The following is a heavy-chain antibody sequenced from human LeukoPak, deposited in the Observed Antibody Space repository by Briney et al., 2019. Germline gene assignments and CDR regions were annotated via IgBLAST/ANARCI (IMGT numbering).Heavy chain of an antibody. CDR2: INGDGSST. Sequence: GGSLRLSCAASGFTFSSCWIHWVHQAPGKGLVWVSRINGDGSSTSYAASVRGRFTISRDNAKNTLYLQMNSLRAEDTAVYYCARAGDYGDYYFGYWGQGTLVTVSS. CDR3: ARAGDYGDYYFGY. D-gene: IGHD4-17*01. CDR1: GFTFSSCW. V-gene: IGHV3-74*01. J-gene: IGHJ4*02.